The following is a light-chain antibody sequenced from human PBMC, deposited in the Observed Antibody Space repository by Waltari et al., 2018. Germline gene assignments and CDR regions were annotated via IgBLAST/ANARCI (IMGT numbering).Light chain of an antibody. CDR2: STT. J-gene: IGLJ3*02. V-gene: IGLV1-44*01. Sequence: QSVLTQPPSASGTPGQRVTISCSGSRSNIGAEVVNWYQVLPGTAPGLLIYSTTPRPPGVHERFSGSKSGTSASLAISGLQSEDEADYYCATCDYSLDGQVFGGGTKLTVL. CDR1: RSNIGAEV. CDR3: ATCDYSLDGQV.